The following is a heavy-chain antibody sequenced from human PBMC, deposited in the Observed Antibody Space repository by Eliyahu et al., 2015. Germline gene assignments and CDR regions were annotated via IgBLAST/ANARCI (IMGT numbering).Heavy chain of an antibody. CDR1: GFXFXXXX. CDR3: ARGGQQLVYYYYYGMDV. V-gene: IGHV3-21*01. Sequence: EVQLVESGGGLVKPGGSLXLSCAASGFXFXXXXMNWVXQAPGKGLEWVSSISSSSSYIYYADSVKGRFTISRDNAKNSLYLQMNSLRAEDTAVYYCARGGQQLVYYYYYGMDVWGQGTTVTVSS. J-gene: IGHJ6*02. CDR2: ISSSSSYI. D-gene: IGHD6-13*01.